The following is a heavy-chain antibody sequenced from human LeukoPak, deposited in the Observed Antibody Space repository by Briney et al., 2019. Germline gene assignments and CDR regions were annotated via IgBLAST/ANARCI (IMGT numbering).Heavy chain of an antibody. D-gene: IGHD1-1*01. CDR2: ISSSSSYI. CDR1: GFTFSSYS. Sequence: PGGSLRLSCAASGFTFSSYSMTWVRQAPGKGLEWVSSISSSSSYIYYADSVKGRFTISRDNAKNSLYLQMNSLRAEDTAVYYCARVGYNWNGPSGFGYWGQGTLVTVSS. J-gene: IGHJ4*02. V-gene: IGHV3-21*01. CDR3: ARVGYNWNGPSGFGY.